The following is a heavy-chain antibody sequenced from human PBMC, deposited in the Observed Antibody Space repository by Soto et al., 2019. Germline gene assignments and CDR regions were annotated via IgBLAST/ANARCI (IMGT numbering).Heavy chain of an antibody. D-gene: IGHD4-17*01. J-gene: IGHJ4*02. CDR3: AKLRGDYTVFDY. Sequence: PXVSLKLTCAPSGFTFSNYCKSWVRQAPGQGLEWVASIKQDGSVKHYVDSAKGRFTISRDNAEKSLHLQMNSLRAEDTAVYYCAKLRGDYTVFDYWGQGARVTVSS. CDR2: IKQDGSVK. CDR1: GFTFSNYC. V-gene: IGHV3-7*03.